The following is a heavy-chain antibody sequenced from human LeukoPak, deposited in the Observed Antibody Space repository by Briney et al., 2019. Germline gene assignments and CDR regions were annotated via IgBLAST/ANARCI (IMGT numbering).Heavy chain of an antibody. Sequence: ASVKVSCKASGYPFTGYYIHWVRQAPGQGLEWMGWINSNSAGTNYGQRFRGRVTMTRDTSISTAYMELSRLTSDDTAVYYCARDCCFGFGELRGMDVWGQGTTVTVSS. CDR2: INSNSAGT. V-gene: IGHV1-2*02. J-gene: IGHJ6*02. CDR3: ARDCCFGFGELRGMDV. CDR1: GYPFTGYY. D-gene: IGHD3-10*01.